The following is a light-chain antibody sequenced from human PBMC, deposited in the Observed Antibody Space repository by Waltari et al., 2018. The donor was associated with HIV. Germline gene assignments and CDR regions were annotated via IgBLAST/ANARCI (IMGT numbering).Light chain of an antibody. J-gene: IGLJ3*02. CDR2: DVS. CDR3: CSYAGDYTFR. V-gene: IGLV2-11*01. CDR1: SSDVGGYNY. Sequence: QSALTQPRSVSGSPGQSVTLSCTGTSSDVGGYNYVSWYQQHPYKAPKLMIYDVSKRPSGVPDRFSGSKSGNTASLTISGLQAEDEADFYCCSYAGDYTFRFGGGTKLTVL.